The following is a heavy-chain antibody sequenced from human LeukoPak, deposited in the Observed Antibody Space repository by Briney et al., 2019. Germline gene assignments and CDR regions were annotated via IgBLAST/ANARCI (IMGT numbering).Heavy chain of an antibody. V-gene: IGHV3-33*01. D-gene: IGHD6-13*01. J-gene: IGHJ4*02. Sequence: PGRSLRLSCAASGFTFSSYGMHWVRQAPGKGLEWVAVIWYDGSNKYYADSVKGRFTISRDNSKNTLYLQMHSLRAEDTAVYYCAREYSSSWYDYWGQGTLVTVSS. CDR2: IWYDGSNK. CDR3: AREYSSSWYDY. CDR1: GFTFSSYG.